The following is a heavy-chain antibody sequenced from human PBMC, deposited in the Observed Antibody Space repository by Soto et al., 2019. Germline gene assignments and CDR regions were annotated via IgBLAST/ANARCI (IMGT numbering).Heavy chain of an antibody. CDR1: GGSISSGGYY. Sequence: SETLSLTCTVSGGSISSGGYYWSGIRQRPGKGLEWIGDIHYSGSTFYNPSLKSRVTISVDTSENQFSLKLSSMTAADTAVYYCARGEVLPAASLDYWGQGTLVTVSS. J-gene: IGHJ4*02. D-gene: IGHD2-2*01. CDR2: IHYSGST. CDR3: ARGEVLPAASLDY. V-gene: IGHV4-31*03.